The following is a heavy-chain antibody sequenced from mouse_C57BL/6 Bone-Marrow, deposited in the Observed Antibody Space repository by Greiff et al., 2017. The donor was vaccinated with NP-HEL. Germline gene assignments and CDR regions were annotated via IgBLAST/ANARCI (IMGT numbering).Heavy chain of an antibody. Sequence: QVQLQQPGAELVKPGASVKLSCKASGYTFTSYWMHWVKQRPGRGLEWIGWIDPNSGGTKYNEKFKSKATLTVDKPSSTAYMQLSSLTSEDSAVYYCATDGYYWYFDVWGTGTTVTVSS. D-gene: IGHD2-3*01. J-gene: IGHJ1*03. V-gene: IGHV1-72*01. CDR2: IDPNSGGT. CDR1: GYTFTSYW. CDR3: ATDGYYWYFDV.